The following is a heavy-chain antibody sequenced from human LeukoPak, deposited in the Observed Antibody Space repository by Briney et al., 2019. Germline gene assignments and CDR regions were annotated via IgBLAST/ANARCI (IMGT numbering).Heavy chain of an antibody. D-gene: IGHD3-9*01. CDR3: TRHGGYYNGQDY. Sequence: GGSLKLSCAASGFTFSGSAMHWVRQASGKGLEWVGRIRSKANSYATAYAASVKGRFTISRDDSKNTAYLQMNSLKTEDTAVCYCTRHGGYYNGQDYWGQGTLVTVSS. CDR2: IRSKANSYAT. V-gene: IGHV3-73*01. J-gene: IGHJ4*02. CDR1: GFTFSGSA.